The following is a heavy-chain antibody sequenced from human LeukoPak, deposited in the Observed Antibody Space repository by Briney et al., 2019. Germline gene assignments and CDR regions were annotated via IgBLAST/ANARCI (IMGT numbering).Heavy chain of an antibody. CDR3: ARGRDYGDYSPHSDY. CDR2: IYTSGST. J-gene: IGHJ4*02. V-gene: IGHV4-4*07. CDR1: GGSISSYY. Sequence: SETLSLTCTVSGGSISSYYWSWIRQPAGKGLEWIGRIYTSGSTNYNPSLKSRVTMSVDTSKNQFSLKLSSVTAADTAVYYCARGRDYGDYSPHSDYWGQGTLVTVSS. D-gene: IGHD4-17*01.